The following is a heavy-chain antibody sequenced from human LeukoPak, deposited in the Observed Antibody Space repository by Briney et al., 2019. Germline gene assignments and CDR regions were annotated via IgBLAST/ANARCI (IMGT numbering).Heavy chain of an antibody. CDR3: AKFDEQKGTQYYYYYYMDV. Sequence: PGGSLRLSCAASGFTFSSYGMHWVRQAPGKGLEWVAFIRYDGSNKYYADSVKGRFTISRDNSKNTLYLQMNSLRAEDTAVYYCAKFDEQKGTQYYYYYYMDVWGKGTTVTISS. J-gene: IGHJ6*03. CDR1: GFTFSSYG. D-gene: IGHD1/OR15-1a*01. V-gene: IGHV3-30*02. CDR2: IRYDGSNK.